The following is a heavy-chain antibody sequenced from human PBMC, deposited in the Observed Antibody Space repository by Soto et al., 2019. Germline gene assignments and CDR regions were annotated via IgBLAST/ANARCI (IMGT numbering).Heavy chain of an antibody. Sequence: LRLSCAASGFSFRDYAMTWVRQAPGKGLNWVSTISGAGDSTHYADSVKGRFTISRDNSKTTLYLQMNSLGAEDTAVYYCAKVPFVGWEVRESDYWGQGTLVTVSS. CDR1: GFSFRDYA. J-gene: IGHJ4*02. CDR2: ISGAGDST. CDR3: AKVPFVGWEVRESDY. V-gene: IGHV3-23*01. D-gene: IGHD1-26*01.